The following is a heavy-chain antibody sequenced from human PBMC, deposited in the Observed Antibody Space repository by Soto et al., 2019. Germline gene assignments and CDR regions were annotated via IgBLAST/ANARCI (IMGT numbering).Heavy chain of an antibody. D-gene: IGHD6-19*01. Sequence: QVQLMQSGAEVKKPGASVKVSCTASGYTLTTNYMHWVRQASGQGLEWVAMINPRSNGKTKYAQKFKGRVTLTSDPSPSTVYMELNSLSSDDTAVFYCARGEVTSSGWSFDLWGQGTLVTVSS. V-gene: IGHV1-46*03. CDR3: ARGEVTSSGWSFDL. CDR1: GYTLTTNY. J-gene: IGHJ4*02. CDR2: INPRSNGKT.